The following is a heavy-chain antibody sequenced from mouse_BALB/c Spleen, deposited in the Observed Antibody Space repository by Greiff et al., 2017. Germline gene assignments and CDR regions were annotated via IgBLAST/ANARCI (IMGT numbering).Heavy chain of an antibody. D-gene: IGHD2-2*01. CDR3: AREYYGYDRWLAY. Sequence: EVQLQQSGAELVKPGASVKLSCTASGFTIKDSYMPWVKQRPEQGLEWIGRIDPANSNTKYDPKFQGKATITADTSSNTAYLQLSSLTSEDTAVYYCAREYYGYDRWLAYWGQGTLVTVSA. J-gene: IGHJ3*01. CDR1: GFTIKDSY. V-gene: IGHV14-3*02. CDR2: IDPANSNT.